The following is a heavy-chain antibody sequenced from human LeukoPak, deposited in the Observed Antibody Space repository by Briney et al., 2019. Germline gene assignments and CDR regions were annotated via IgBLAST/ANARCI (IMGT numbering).Heavy chain of an antibody. CDR3: ASGGRPYYFDY. CDR1: GFTFSSYW. CDR2: IKQDGSEK. J-gene: IGHJ4*02. V-gene: IGHV3-7*01. Sequence: PGGSLRLSCAASGFTFSSYWMSWVRQAPGKGLEWVAKIKQDGSEKYYVDSVKGRFTISRDNGKNSLYLQMNSLRAEDTAVYYCASGGRPYYFDYWGQGTLVTVSS. D-gene: IGHD3-16*01.